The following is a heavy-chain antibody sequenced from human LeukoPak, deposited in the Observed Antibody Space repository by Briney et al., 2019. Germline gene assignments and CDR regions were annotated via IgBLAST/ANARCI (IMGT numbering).Heavy chain of an antibody. V-gene: IGHV3-48*04. CDR1: GFTFSSYS. CDR3: ARVSDPLLTYGLDY. D-gene: IGHD3-10*01. J-gene: IGHJ4*02. CDR2: ISSSSSTI. Sequence: GGSLRLSCAASGFTFSSYSMNWVRQAPGKGLEWVSYISSSSSTIYYADSVKGRFTISRDNAKNSLHLQMNSLRAEDTAVYYCARVSDPLLTYGLDYWGQGTLVTVSS.